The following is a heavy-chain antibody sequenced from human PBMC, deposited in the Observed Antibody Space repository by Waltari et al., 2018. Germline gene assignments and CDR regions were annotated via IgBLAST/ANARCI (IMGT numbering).Heavy chain of an antibody. V-gene: IGHV1-69*01. D-gene: IGHD4-17*01. CDR2: IIPIFCTA. CDR1: GGTFSSYA. J-gene: IGHJ4*02. Sequence: QVQLVQSGAEGKKPGSSVKVSCKASGGTFSSYAISWVRKAPGQGLEWRGGIIPIFCTANYAQKFQGRVTITADESTSTAYMELSSLRSEDTAVYYCASPSGATVVTPLDYWGQGTLVTVSS. CDR3: ASPSGATVVTPLDY.